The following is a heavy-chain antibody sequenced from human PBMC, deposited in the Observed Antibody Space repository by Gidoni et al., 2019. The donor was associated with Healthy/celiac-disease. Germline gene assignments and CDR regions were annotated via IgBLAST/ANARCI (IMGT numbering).Heavy chain of an antibody. Sequence: EVQLLESGGGLVQPGGSLRLSCAASGFPFSSYAMSWVRQAPGKGLEWVSAISGSGGSTYYADSVKGRFTISRDNSKNTLYLQMNSLRAEDTAVYYCAKDLYPMIVVVITGLSSGRGLDYWGQGTLVTVSS. J-gene: IGHJ4*02. D-gene: IGHD3-22*01. V-gene: IGHV3-23*01. CDR2: ISGSGGST. CDR1: GFPFSSYA. CDR3: AKDLYPMIVVVITGLSSGRGLDY.